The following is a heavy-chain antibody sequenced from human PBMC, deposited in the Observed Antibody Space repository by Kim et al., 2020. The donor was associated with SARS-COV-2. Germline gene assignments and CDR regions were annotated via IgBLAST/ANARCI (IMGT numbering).Heavy chain of an antibody. CDR2: IYSGGST. V-gene: IGHV3-53*01. CDR3: WRGLVGSSGGYGMDV. D-gene: IGHD6-13*01. Sequence: GGSLRLSCVASGFTVSRNYMSWVRQAPGKGLEWVSVIYSGGSTYYADSVKGRFTIFRGNSKNTLYHQKNSLRAGDTAVYYCWRGLVGSSGGYGMDVWGQGTTVTVSS. CDR1: GFTVSRNY. J-gene: IGHJ6*02.